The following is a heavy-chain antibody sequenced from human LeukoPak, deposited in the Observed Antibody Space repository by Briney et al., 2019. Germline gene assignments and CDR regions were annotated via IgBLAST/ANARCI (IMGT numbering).Heavy chain of an antibody. CDR3: AKVAVGPAARESWFDP. CDR2: ISGSGGST. D-gene: IGHD2-2*01. V-gene: IGHV3-23*01. Sequence: PGGSLRLSCAASGFTFSSYAMSWVRQAPGKGLEWVSAISGSGGSTYYADSVKGRFTISRDNSKNTLYLQMNSLRAEDTAVYYCAKVAVGPAARESWFDPWGQGTLATVSS. CDR1: GFTFSSYA. J-gene: IGHJ5*02.